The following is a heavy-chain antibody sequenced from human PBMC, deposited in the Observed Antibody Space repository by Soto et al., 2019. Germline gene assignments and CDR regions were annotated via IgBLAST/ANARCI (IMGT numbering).Heavy chain of an antibody. CDR3: AREYSYGYHRFDP. CDR1: GFTFSSYG. CDR2: IWYDGSNK. Sequence: QVQLVESGGGVVQPGRSLRLSCAASGFTFSSYGMHWVRQAPGKGLEWVAVIWYDGSNKYYADSVKGRFTISRDNSKNTLYLQMNSLRAEDTAVYYCAREYSYGYHRFDPWGQGTLVTVSS. J-gene: IGHJ5*02. D-gene: IGHD5-18*01. V-gene: IGHV3-33*01.